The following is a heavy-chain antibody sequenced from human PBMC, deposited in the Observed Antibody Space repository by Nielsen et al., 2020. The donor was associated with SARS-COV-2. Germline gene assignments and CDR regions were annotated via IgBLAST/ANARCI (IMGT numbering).Heavy chain of an antibody. CDR2: ISGSGGST. V-gene: IGHV3-23*01. CDR3: AKADYLGPVVY. CDR1: GFTFSSYA. Sequence: GGSLRLSCAASGFTFSSYAMSWVRQAPGKGLEWVSGISGSGGSTYYADSVKGRFTISRDNSKNTLYLQMNSLRAEDTAVYYCAKADYLGPVVYWGQGTLVTVSS. D-gene: IGHD2/OR15-2a*01. J-gene: IGHJ4*02.